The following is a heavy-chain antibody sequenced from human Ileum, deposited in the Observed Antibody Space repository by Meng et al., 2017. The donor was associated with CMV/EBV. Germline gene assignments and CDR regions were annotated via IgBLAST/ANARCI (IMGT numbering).Heavy chain of an antibody. Sequence: GGSLRLSCAASEFTFSCYYMCVVRQAPGKGLEWVAVISYDGRQKNYADSVKGRFTISRDNSKNTLYLQMSSLRPDDTAMFYCAKEGSNWGQGTLVTVS. D-gene: IGHD1-26*01. CDR1: EFTFSCYY. V-gene: IGHV3-30*18. CDR2: ISYDGRQK. CDR3: AKEGSN. J-gene: IGHJ4*02.